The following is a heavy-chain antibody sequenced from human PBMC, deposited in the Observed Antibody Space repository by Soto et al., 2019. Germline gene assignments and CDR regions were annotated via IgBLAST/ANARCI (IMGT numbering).Heavy chain of an antibody. J-gene: IGHJ5*02. CDR2: IYSAGST. CDR1: GFIVSSSY. CDR3: ARSPTWTNYADCFDP. Sequence: EVQMVESGGGLVQPGGSLRLSCAASGFIVSSSYMSWVRQAPGKGLEWVAVIYSAGSTYYADSVKGRFTIYRDSSKNTLYLQMDSLRVEDTAVYYCARSPTWTNYADCFDPWGQGTLVTVSS. D-gene: IGHD4-4*01. V-gene: IGHV3-66*01.